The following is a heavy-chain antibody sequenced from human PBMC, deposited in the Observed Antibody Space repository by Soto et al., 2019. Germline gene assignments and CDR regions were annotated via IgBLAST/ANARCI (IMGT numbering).Heavy chain of an antibody. CDR1: GGSFSGYY. J-gene: IGHJ6*03. Sequence: SETLSLTCAVYGGSFSGYYWSWIRQPPGKGLEWIGEINHSGSTNYNPSLKSRVTISVDTSKNQFSLKLSSVTAADTAVYYCASGGEDIVVVPAPRNYYMDVWGKGTTVTVSS. CDR3: ASGGEDIVVVPAPRNYYMDV. V-gene: IGHV4-34*01. CDR2: INHSGST. D-gene: IGHD2-2*01.